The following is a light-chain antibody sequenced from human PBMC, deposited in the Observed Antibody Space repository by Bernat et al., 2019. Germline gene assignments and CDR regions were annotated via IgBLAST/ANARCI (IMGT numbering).Light chain of an antibody. J-gene: IGKJ1*01. CDR3: QQYDQWPRA. Sequence: EMVMTQSPATLSVSPGETATLSCRASQSVSNRLAWYQQKPGQAPRLLIYGASTRATAIPDRFSGSGSGTDFTLTINNLQSEDSALYYCQQYDQWPRAFGQGTKVEVK. CDR2: GAS. V-gene: IGKV3-15*01. CDR1: QSVSNR.